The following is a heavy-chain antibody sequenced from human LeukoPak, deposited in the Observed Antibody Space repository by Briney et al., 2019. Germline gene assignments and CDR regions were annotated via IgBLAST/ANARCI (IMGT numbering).Heavy chain of an antibody. CDR3: ARDSPYTTSSLGFDY. CDR1: GYTFTSYG. Sequence: GASVKVSCKASGYTFTSYGISWVRQAPGQGLEWMGWISAYNGNTNYAQKLQGRVTMTTDTSTRTAYMDLNSLMSDDTAVYYCARDSPYTTSSLGFDYWGQGTLVTVSS. CDR2: ISAYNGNT. D-gene: IGHD6-13*01. V-gene: IGHV1-18*01. J-gene: IGHJ4*02.